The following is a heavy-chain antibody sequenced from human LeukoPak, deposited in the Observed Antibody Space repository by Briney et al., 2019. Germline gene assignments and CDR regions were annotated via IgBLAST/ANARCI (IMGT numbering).Heavy chain of an antibody. V-gene: IGHV3-23*01. D-gene: IGHD6-13*01. CDR1: GFTFSTYA. CDR2: ISGGGNST. J-gene: IGHJ4*02. Sequence: PGGSLRLSCAASGFTFSTYAMSWVRQAPGKGLEWGSGISGGGNSTYYADSVKGRFTISRDNSKNTLYLQMNSLRAEDTAVYYCAKVAAGRWFFDYWGQGTLVTVSS. CDR3: AKVAAGRWFFDY.